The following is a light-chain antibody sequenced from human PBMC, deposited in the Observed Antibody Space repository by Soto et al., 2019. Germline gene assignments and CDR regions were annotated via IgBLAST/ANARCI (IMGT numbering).Light chain of an antibody. CDR3: QQRSNWPPT. CDR1: QSFSGT. CDR2: DAS. Sequence: ELVWTHSQATRSLSQGEKATLSSGPSQSFSGTLPWNQQKPGQPPRLLIYDASNRATGIPARFSGSGSGTDFTLTISSLEPEDFAVYYCQQRSNWPPTFGQGTKVEIK. V-gene: IGKV3-11*01. J-gene: IGKJ1*01.